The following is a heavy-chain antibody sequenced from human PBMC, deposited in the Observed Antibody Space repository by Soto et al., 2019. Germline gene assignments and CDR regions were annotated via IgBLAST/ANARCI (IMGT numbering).Heavy chain of an antibody. CDR2: IYASGST. V-gene: IGHV4-39*01. J-gene: IGHJ4*02. CDR1: GGSISSSNMY. D-gene: IGHD3-22*01. Sequence: ETLSLTCTVSGGSISSSNMYWGWLRQPPGKGLEWIGSIYASGSTSYHPSLKSRVTISVDTSKNQFSLNLTSVTAADTAVYYCARRDYYDSAGYRIIYWGQGTLVTVSS. CDR3: ARRDYYDSAGYRIIY.